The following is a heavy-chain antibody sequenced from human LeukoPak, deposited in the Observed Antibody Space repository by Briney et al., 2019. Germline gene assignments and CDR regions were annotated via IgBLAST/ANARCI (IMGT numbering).Heavy chain of an antibody. D-gene: IGHD7-27*01. CDR2: IRSDGSNK. J-gene: IGHJ4*02. CDR1: GFSFSSYG. V-gene: IGHV3-30*02. Sequence: GGSLRLSCAGSGFSFSSYGMHWVRQAPGKGLEWMAFIRSDGSNKYYADSVKGRFTISRDNSKNTLYLQMNSLRAEDTAVYYCARAGSTGDYQAGSFEFWGQGTLVTVSS. CDR3: ARAGSTGDYQAGSFEF.